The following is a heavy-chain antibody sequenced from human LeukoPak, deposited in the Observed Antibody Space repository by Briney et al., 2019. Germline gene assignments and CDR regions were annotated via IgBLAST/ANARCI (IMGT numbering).Heavy chain of an antibody. V-gene: IGHV4-38-2*02. J-gene: IGHJ4*02. CDR3: ASRGGAAAGTRVDY. CDR2: IFHTGDV. D-gene: IGHD6-13*01. CDR1: GYSINSGYF. Sequence: SETLSLTCTVSGYSINSGYFWGWVRQPPGKGPEWIGSIFHTGDVYYNPSLKSRVTISVDTSKNQFSLKLSSVTAADTAVYYCASRGGAAAGTRVDYWGQGTLVTVSS.